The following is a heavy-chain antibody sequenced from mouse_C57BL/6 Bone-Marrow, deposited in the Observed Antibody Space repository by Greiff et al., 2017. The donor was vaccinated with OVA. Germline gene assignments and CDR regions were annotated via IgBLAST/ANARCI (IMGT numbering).Heavy chain of an antibody. J-gene: IGHJ2*01. CDR3: ARGAKLGHLDY. V-gene: IGHV1-81*01. CDR2: IYPRSGNT. D-gene: IGHD4-1*01. CDR1: GYTFTSYG. Sequence: VKLQESGAELARPGASVKLSCKASGYTFTSYGISWVKQRTGQGLEWIGEIYPRSGNTYYNEKFKGKATLTADKSSSTAYMELRSLTSEDSAVYFCARGAKLGHLDYWGQGTTLTVSS.